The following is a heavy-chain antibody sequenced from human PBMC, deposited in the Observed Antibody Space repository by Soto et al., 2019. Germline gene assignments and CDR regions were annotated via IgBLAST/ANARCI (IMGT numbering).Heavy chain of an antibody. J-gene: IGHJ4*02. CDR2: IYYSGST. Sequence: QLQLQESGPGLVKPSETLSLTCTVSGGSISTSSCYWGWIRQPPGKGLEWIGTIYYSGSTYYSPSLKSRVTIPADPSKHQSSLRLSPVPAADTAVYYCARRVQNWAIEYWGQGPLVTVSS. CDR1: GGSISTSSCY. D-gene: IGHD7-27*01. CDR3: ARRVQNWAIEY. V-gene: IGHV4-39*01.